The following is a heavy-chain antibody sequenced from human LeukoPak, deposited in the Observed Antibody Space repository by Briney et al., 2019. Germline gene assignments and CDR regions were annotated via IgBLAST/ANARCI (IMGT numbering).Heavy chain of an antibody. CDR2: IWYDGSNK. J-gene: IGHJ4*02. V-gene: IGHV3-33*06. Sequence: GGSLRLSCAASGFTFSSYGMHWVRQAPGKGLEWVAVIWYDGSNKYYADSVKGRFTISRDNSKNTLYLQMNGLRAEDTAVYYCAKDSQIAVAGTALDYWGQGTLVTVSS. CDR1: GFTFSSYG. CDR3: AKDSQIAVAGTALDY. D-gene: IGHD6-19*01.